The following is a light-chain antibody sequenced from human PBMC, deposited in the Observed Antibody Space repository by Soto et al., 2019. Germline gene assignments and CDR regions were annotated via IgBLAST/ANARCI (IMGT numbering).Light chain of an antibody. J-gene: IGKJ1*01. Sequence: DIVTTQSPDSLAVSLGERATINCKSSQSVLYSSNNKNYLAWYQQKPGQPPKLLIYWASTRESGVPDRLSGSGSGTDFTLTISSLQAEDVAVYYCQQYYITPQTFGQGTKVEIK. CDR2: WAS. CDR3: QQYYITPQT. V-gene: IGKV4-1*01. CDR1: QSVLYSSNNKNY.